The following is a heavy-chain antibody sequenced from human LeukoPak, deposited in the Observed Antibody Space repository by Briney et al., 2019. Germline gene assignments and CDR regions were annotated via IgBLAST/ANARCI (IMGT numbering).Heavy chain of an antibody. CDR3: ARGRDRSKTGDH. J-gene: IGHJ4*02. Sequence: SETLSLTCAVYGGSCDDYYCSWIRQTPGKGLEWIGEIHPSGNFYHNPSLMSRVTISIDTSKRQFSLRLPSVTAADTAFYYCARGRDRSKTGDHWGQGSLVTVSS. D-gene: IGHD5-24*01. V-gene: IGHV4-34*01. CDR2: IHPSGNF. CDR1: GGSCDDYY.